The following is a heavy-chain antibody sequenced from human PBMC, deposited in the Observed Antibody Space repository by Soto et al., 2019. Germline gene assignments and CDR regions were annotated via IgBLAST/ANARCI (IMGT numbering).Heavy chain of an antibody. D-gene: IGHD3-3*01. Sequence: QVQLVQSGAEVKKPGSSVKVSCKASGGTFSSYAISWVRQAPGQGLEWMGGIIPIFGTANYAQKFQGRVTINTDEYTSTDYMELSRLRSGDTAVYYCARGLITIFGVVPGGLDYWGQGTLVTVSS. CDR3: ARGLITIFGVVPGGLDY. CDR2: IIPIFGTA. J-gene: IGHJ4*02. V-gene: IGHV1-69*01. CDR1: GGTFSSYA.